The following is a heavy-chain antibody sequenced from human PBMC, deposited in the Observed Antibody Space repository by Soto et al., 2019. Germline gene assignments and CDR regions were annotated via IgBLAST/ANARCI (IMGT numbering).Heavy chain of an antibody. J-gene: IGHJ5*02. Sequence: QVHLVQSGAEVKKPGASVKVSCKASGYSFSTYDINWVRQAPGQGLEWMGWMNPSAGTTGSAQKFQGRVTMTWDTSISTGYMELSSLTSEDTAVYYCARVPTIRITGTTTNWFDPWGQGTLVTVSS. V-gene: IGHV1-8*02. CDR1: GYSFSTYD. CDR2: MNPSAGTT. D-gene: IGHD1-20*01. CDR3: ARVPTIRITGTTTNWFDP.